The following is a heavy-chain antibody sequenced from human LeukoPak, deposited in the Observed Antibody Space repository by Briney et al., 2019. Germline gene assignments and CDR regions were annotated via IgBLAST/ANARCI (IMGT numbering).Heavy chain of an antibody. Sequence: PGGCLRLSCSVSGFTFSNYWMSWVRQAPGKGLEWVANIKKDGSEKYYVDSVKGRFTISRDNAKNSLYLQMNSLRAEDTAVYYCARGYGLNDYWGQRTLVTVSS. CDR1: GFTFSNYW. D-gene: IGHD4-17*01. V-gene: IGHV3-7*04. CDR3: ARGYGLNDY. J-gene: IGHJ4*02. CDR2: IKKDGSEK.